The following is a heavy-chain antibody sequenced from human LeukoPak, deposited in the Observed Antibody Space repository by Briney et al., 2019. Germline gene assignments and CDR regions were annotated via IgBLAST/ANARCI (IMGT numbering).Heavy chain of an antibody. CDR1: GYTFTSYG. D-gene: IGHD3-22*01. V-gene: IGHV1-18*01. J-gene: IGHJ4*02. CDR2: ISACNGNT. Sequence: ASVKVSCKASGYTFTSYGISWVRQAPGQGLEWMGWISACNGNTNYAQKLQGRVTMTTDTSTSTAYMELRSLRSDDTAVYYCARDDSSGNCVDYWGQGTLVTVSS. CDR3: ARDDSSGNCVDY.